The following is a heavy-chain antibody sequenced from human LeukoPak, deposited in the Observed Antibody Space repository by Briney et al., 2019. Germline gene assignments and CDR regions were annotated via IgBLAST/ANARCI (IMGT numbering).Heavy chain of an antibody. CDR1: GGSFSGYY. CDR2: INHSGST. Sequence: PSETLSLTCAVYGGSFSGYYWSWIRQPPGKGLEWIGEINHSGSTNYNPSLKSRVTISVDTSKNQFSLKLSSVTAADTAVYYCAREVGDSSGYYYVASDGYFQHWGQGTLVTVSS. V-gene: IGHV4-34*01. CDR3: AREVGDSSGYYYVASDGYFQH. D-gene: IGHD3-22*01. J-gene: IGHJ1*01.